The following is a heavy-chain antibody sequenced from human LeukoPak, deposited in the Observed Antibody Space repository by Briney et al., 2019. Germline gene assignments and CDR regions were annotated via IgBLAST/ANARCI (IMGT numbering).Heavy chain of an antibody. CDR3: TRDASGGAWKYFDH. J-gene: IGHJ4*02. V-gene: IGHV3-23*01. CDR1: GFTFSSYA. Sequence: GGSLRLSCAASGFTFSSYAMSWVRQAPGKGLEWVSTISDSADSTYYADSVQGRFTISRDNSKNTLYLQINGLRADDTAVYYCTRDASGGAWKYFDHWGQGTLVTVSS. D-gene: IGHD1-1*01. CDR2: ISDSADST.